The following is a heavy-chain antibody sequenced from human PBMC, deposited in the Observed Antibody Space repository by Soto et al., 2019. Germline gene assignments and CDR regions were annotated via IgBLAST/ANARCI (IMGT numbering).Heavy chain of an antibody. CDR2: IYYSGST. J-gene: IGHJ5*02. Sequence: QLQLQESGPGLVKPSETLSLTCTVSGGSVSNNNYYWGWIRQPPGNGLEWIGSIYYSGSTYCNPSLKSRVTRAVDSSKNQFSLKLSSVTAADTAVYYCGIAVAGKSGWFDPWGQGTLVTVSS. CDR1: GGSVSNNNYY. CDR3: GIAVAGKSGWFDP. V-gene: IGHV4-39*01. D-gene: IGHD6-19*01.